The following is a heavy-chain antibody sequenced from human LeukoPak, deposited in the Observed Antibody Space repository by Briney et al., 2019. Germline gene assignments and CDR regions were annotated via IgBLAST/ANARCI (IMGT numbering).Heavy chain of an antibody. CDR1: GFTFSSYG. CDR2: IRYDGSNK. V-gene: IGHV3-30*02. D-gene: IGHD1-26*01. J-gene: IGHJ4*02. CDR3: AKVRGALYFFDY. Sequence: GGSLRLTCAASGFTFSSYGMHWVRQAPGKGLEWVAFIRYDGSNKYYADSVKGRFTISRDNPKNTLYLQMNSLRAEDTAVYYCAKVRGALYFFDYCGQGALVTVSS.